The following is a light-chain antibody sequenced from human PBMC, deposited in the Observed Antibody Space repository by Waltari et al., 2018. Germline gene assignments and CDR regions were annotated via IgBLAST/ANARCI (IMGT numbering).Light chain of an antibody. CDR1: GSNIGAGYD. CDR3: QSYDTTLSVV. Sequence: QSVLTQPPSVSGAPGQKVTISCTGSGSNIGAGYDVHWYQQLPRAAPKLLIYGTSSRPLGVPDRFFGSTAGTSAALAITGLQAEDEADYYCQSYDTTLSVVFGGGTKRTVL. J-gene: IGLJ3*02. CDR2: GTS. V-gene: IGLV1-40*01.